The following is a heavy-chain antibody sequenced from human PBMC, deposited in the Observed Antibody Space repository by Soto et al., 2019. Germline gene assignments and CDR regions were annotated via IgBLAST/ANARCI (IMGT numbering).Heavy chain of an antibody. D-gene: IGHD2-15*01. J-gene: IGHJ6*02. CDR2: INPNSGGT. Sequence: ASVKVSCKASGYTFTGYYMHWVRQAPGQGLEWMGWINPNSGGTNYAQKFQGWVTMTRDTSISTAYMELSRLRSDDTAVYYCAREIGAYCSGGSCYYYYYGMDVWGQGTTVTVSS. V-gene: IGHV1-2*04. CDR3: AREIGAYCSGGSCYYYYYGMDV. CDR1: GYTFTGYY.